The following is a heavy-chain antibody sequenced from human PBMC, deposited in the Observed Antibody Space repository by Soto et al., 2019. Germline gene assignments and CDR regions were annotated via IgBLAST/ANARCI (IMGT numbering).Heavy chain of an antibody. D-gene: IGHD5-12*01. CDR3: AREGSYSAYNFAHGIQLWSFDF. J-gene: IGHJ4*02. V-gene: IGHV4-4*07. CDR2: IFSSGST. Sequence: SETLSLTCTVSGGSINTFYWSWVRQPAGKGLKWIGRIFSSGSTSFNPSLESRVAMSVDTSKNHFSLNLSSVTAADMAVYYCAREGSYSAYNFAHGIQLWSFDFWGQGALVTVSS. CDR1: GGSINTFY.